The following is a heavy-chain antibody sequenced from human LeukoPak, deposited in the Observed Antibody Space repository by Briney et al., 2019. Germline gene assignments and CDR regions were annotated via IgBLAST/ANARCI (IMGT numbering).Heavy chain of an antibody. CDR1: GYSFTSYW. CDR2: IDPSDSYT. CDR3: ARHRSGSGSYYEDGDWFDP. V-gene: IGHV5-10-1*01. D-gene: IGHD3-10*01. Sequence: GESLKISCKGSGYSFTSYWISWVRQMPGKGLEWMGRIDPSDSYTNYSPSFQGHVTISADKSISTAYLQWSSLKASDAAMYYCARHRSGSGSYYEDGDWFDPWGQGTLVTVSS. J-gene: IGHJ5*02.